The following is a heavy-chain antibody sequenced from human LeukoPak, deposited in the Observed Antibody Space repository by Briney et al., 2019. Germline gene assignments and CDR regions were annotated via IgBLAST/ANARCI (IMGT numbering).Heavy chain of an antibody. CDR2: ISNSGSYT. J-gene: IGHJ4*02. D-gene: IGHD6-19*01. CDR3: ARARGAGPGGHFDY. V-gene: IGHV3-11*05. CDR1: GFTFSSYW. Sequence: GGSLRLSCAASGFTFSSYWMHWIRQAPGKGLEWVSYISNSGSYTNYPDSVKGRFTISRDNAKNSLYLQMNSLRDEDTAVYYCARARGAGPGGHFDYWGQGTLVTVSS.